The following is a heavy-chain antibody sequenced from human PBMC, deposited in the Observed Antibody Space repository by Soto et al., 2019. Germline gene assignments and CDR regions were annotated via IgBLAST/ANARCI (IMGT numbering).Heavy chain of an antibody. V-gene: IGHV2-5*02. D-gene: IGHD3-3*01. Sequence: QITLKESGPTVVKPTETLTLTCTFSGFSLTTSGVGVGWVRQSPGKAPEWLALISWDDDKRYSKSLKSRLTLRTDNSYTPGVPTMANGDPADAATYYCAHRLLRTVFALVTSTAIYFYFWGQGTTVVVSS. J-gene: IGHJ4*02. CDR2: ISWDDDK. CDR3: AHRLLRTVFALVTSTAIYFYF. CDR1: GFSLTTSGVG.